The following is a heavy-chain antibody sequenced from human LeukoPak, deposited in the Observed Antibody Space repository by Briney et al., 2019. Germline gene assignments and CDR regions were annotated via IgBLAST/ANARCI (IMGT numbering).Heavy chain of an antibody. D-gene: IGHD3-3*01. V-gene: IGHV3-30*03. CDR1: GFTFSSSA. Sequence: SCKASGFTFSSSAMHWVRQAPGKGLEWVAVISYDESNKYYADSVKGRFTISRDNSKNTLYLQMNSLRAEDTAVYYCARGTDTKPFWSGYWVDVWGQGTTVTVSS. CDR3: ARGTDTKPFWSGYWVDV. J-gene: IGHJ6*02. CDR2: ISYDESNK.